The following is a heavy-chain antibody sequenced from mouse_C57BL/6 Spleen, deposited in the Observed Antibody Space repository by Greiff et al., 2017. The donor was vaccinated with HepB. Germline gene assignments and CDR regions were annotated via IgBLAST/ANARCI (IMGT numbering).Heavy chain of an antibody. D-gene: IGHD1-1*01. V-gene: IGHV1-59*01. Sequence: QVQLQQSGAELVRPGTSVKLSCKASGYTFTSYWMHWVKQRPGQGLEWIGVIDPSDSYTNYNQKFKGKATLTVDTSSSTAYMQLSSLTSEDSAVYYCAVITTGFAYWGQGTLVTVSA. J-gene: IGHJ3*01. CDR2: IDPSDSYT. CDR1: GYTFTSYW. CDR3: AVITTGFAY.